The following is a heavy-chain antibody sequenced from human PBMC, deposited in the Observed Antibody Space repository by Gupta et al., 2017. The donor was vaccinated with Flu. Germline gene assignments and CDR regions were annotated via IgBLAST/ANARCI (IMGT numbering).Heavy chain of an antibody. CDR2: ISGSGFDT. Sequence: AMSWVRQAPGRGLGWVSTISGSGFDTYNADSVKGRFTISRDNSKNTLYLQMNSLRAEDAALYFCAKDLPYGAYEGSWFDPWGQGTLVTVSS. J-gene: IGHJ5*02. CDR3: AKDLPYGAYEGSWFDP. D-gene: IGHD4-17*01. V-gene: IGHV3-23*01. CDR1: A.